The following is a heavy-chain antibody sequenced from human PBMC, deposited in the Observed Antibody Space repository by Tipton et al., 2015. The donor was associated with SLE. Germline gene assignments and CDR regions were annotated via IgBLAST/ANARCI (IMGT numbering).Heavy chain of an antibody. CDR1: GFTFGDYT. CDR3: ASTVRGYGGYDLGY. D-gene: IGHD5-12*01. Sequence: SLRLSCTASGFTFGDYTMHWVRQAPGKGLVWVSRINSDGSSTSYADSVKGRFTISRDNAKNTLYLQMNSLRAEDTAVYYCASTVRGYGGYDLGYWGQGTLVTVSS. V-gene: IGHV3-74*01. CDR2: INSDGSST. J-gene: IGHJ4*02.